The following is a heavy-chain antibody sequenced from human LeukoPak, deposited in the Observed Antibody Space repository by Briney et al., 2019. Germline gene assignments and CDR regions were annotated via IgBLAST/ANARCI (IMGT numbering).Heavy chain of an antibody. D-gene: IGHD4-23*01. J-gene: IGHJ3*02. V-gene: IGHV6-1*01. CDR1: GDSVSSNSAS. CDR3: VRAGDHVTYGGVDI. Sequence: SQTLSLTCAISGDSVSSNSASWNWIRQSPSRGLEWLGRTYYRSKWYNDYAVSMRGRVTINPDTSKNQFSLQLNSMTPDDTAVYYCVRAGDHVTYGGVDIWGLGTVVTVSS. CDR2: TYYRSKWYN.